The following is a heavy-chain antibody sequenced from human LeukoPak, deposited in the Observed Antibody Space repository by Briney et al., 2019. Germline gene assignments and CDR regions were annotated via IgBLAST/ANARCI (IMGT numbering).Heavy chain of an antibody. CDR1: GFTSSSYA. CDR3: ASGFSVVGATTFDY. CDR2: ISYDGSNK. V-gene: IGHV3-30*14. D-gene: IGHD1-26*01. J-gene: IGHJ4*02. Sequence: GGSLRLSCAASGFTSSSYAMHWVRQAPGKGLEWVAVISYDGSNKYYADSVKGRFTISRDNSKNTLYLQMNSLRAEDTAVYYCASGFSVVGATTFDYWGQGTLVTVSS.